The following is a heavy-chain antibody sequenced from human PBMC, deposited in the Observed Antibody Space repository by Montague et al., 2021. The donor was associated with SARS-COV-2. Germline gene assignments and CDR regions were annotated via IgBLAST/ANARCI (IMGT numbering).Heavy chain of an antibody. D-gene: IGHD4-11*01. CDR3: ARDDYTPGDYYYYYGMDV. CDR1: GYSISSGYY. CDR2: IYHSGST. J-gene: IGHJ6*02. V-gene: IGHV4-38-2*02. Sequence: SETLSLTCTVSGYSISSGYYWGWLRQPPGKRLEWIGSIYHSGSTYYNPSLKSRVTISVDTSKNQFSLKLSSVTAADTAVYYCARDDYTPGDYYYYYGMDVWGQGTTVTVSS.